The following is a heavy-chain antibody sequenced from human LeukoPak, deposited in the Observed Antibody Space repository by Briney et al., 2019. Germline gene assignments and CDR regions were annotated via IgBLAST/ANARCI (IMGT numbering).Heavy chain of an antibody. CDR1: GGSFSGYY. V-gene: IGHV4-34*01. Sequence: SETLSLTCAVYGGSFSGYYWSWIRQPPGKGLEWIGEINHSGSTNYNPSLKSRVTISVDTSNNQFSLKLSSVTAADTAVYYCARGLYCSGGSCYFGYWGQGTLVTVSS. J-gene: IGHJ4*02. CDR2: INHSGST. CDR3: ARGLYCSGGSCYFGY. D-gene: IGHD2-15*01.